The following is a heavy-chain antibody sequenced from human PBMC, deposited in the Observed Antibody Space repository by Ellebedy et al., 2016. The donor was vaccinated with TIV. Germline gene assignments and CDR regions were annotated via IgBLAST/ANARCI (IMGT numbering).Heavy chain of an antibody. Sequence: GGSLRLSXAASGFRFSSYGMHWVRQAPGKGLEWVAVISSDGSDKYYADSVKGRFTISRDNSKNTLYLQMNSLRAEDTAVYYCAREVSSGWYYFDNWGQGTLVTVSS. J-gene: IGHJ4*02. CDR3: AREVSSGWYYFDN. D-gene: IGHD6-19*01. V-gene: IGHV3-30*03. CDR1: GFRFSSYG. CDR2: ISSDGSDK.